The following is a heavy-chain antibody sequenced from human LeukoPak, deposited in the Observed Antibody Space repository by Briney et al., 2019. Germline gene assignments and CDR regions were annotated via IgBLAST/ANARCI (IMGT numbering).Heavy chain of an antibody. CDR1: GCTFTSYG. D-gene: IGHD2-15*01. Sequence: ASVKVSCKASGCTFTSYGISWVRQAPGQGLEWMGWISAYNGITNYAQKLQGRVTMTTDTSTSTAYMELRSLRSDDTAVYYCARDSVVVVAASDWFDPWGQGTLVTVSS. J-gene: IGHJ5*02. CDR3: ARDSVVVVAASDWFDP. CDR2: ISAYNGIT. V-gene: IGHV1-18*01.